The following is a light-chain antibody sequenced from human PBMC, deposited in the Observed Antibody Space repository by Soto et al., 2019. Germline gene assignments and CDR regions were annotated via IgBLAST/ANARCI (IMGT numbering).Light chain of an antibody. CDR1: QSVSSTH. J-gene: IGKJ1*01. V-gene: IGKV3-20*01. CDR2: TAS. Sequence: EIVLTQSPGTLSLFPGERATFSCRASQSVSSTHLAWYQQKPGQAPRLLMFTASSRATGIPDRFSGTGSGTDFTLTISRLESEDSVVYYCQQFGTSPRTFGQGTKVEIK. CDR3: QQFGTSPRT.